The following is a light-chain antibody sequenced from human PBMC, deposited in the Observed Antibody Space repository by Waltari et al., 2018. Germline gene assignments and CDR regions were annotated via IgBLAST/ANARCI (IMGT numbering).Light chain of an antibody. CDR1: AFPKQY. CDR2: QDT. J-gene: IGLJ2*01. Sequence: YELTQPPSVSVSPGQTARITCSGDAFPKQYASWYQQKPGQAPVLVIYQDTKRPSGIPERFSGSSSGTTVTLTLSGAQAEDEAAYYCQSADISGTYVVFGGGTKVTVL. CDR3: QSADISGTYVV. V-gene: IGLV3-25*03.